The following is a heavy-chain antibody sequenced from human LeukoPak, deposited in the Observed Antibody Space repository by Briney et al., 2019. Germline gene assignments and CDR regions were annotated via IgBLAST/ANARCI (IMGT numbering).Heavy chain of an antibody. CDR1: GFTFSSYA. CDR2: ISYDGSNK. V-gene: IGHV3-30-3*01. J-gene: IGHJ3*02. Sequence: GGSLRLSCAASGFTFSSYAMHWVRQAPGKGLEWVAVISYDGSNKCYADSVKGRFTISRDNSKNTLYLQMNSLRAEDTAVYYCARDKLTRDAFDIWGQGTMVTVSS. CDR3: ARDKLTRDAFDI. D-gene: IGHD1-26*01.